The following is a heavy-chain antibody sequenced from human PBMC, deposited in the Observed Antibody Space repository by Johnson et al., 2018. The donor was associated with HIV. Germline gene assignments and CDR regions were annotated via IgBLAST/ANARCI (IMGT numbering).Heavy chain of an antibody. CDR1: GFTFDVYG. Sequence: VQLVESRGGVVRPGGFLRLSCAASGFTFDVYGMSWVRQAPGKGLEWVPVINWNGGSTGYADSVKGRFTISSDNAKNSLYLQINSLRAEDTALYCCARSWELGETAFDIWGQGTMVTVSS. J-gene: IGHJ3*02. V-gene: IGHV3-20*04. CDR2: INWNGGST. D-gene: IGHD1-26*01. CDR3: ARSWELGETAFDI.